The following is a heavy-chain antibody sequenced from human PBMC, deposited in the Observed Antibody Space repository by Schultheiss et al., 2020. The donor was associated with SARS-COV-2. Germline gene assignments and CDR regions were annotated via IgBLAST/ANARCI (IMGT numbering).Heavy chain of an antibody. D-gene: IGHD3-3*01. V-gene: IGHV3-30-3*01. CDR2: ISYDGSKK. J-gene: IGHJ4*02. CDR1: GFTFSSFP. CDR3: ARDPQYYDFWSGYFHY. Sequence: VGSLRLSCAASGFTFSSFPMHWVRQAPGKGLEWVAVISYDGSKKYYADSVKGRFTISRDNSKNTLFLQMNSLRDEDTAVYYCARDPQYYDFWSGYFHYWGQGTLVTVSS.